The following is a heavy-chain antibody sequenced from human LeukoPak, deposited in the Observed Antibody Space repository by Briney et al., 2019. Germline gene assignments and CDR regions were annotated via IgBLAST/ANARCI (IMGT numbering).Heavy chain of an antibody. Sequence: PSEALSLTCAVSGGSISSVNWWSWVRQPPGKGLEWIGEIFHSGSTNYNPSLKSRVNISVDKSKNQISLRLNSVTAADTAVYYCALVAGAGSSSDWFDPWGQGALVTVSS. CDR3: ALVAGAGSSSDWFDP. J-gene: IGHJ5*02. V-gene: IGHV4-4*02. D-gene: IGHD3-10*01. CDR1: GGSISSVNW. CDR2: IFHSGST.